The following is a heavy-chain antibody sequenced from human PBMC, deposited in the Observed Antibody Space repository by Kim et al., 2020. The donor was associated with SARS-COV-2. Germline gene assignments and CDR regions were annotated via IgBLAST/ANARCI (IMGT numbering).Heavy chain of an antibody. J-gene: IGHJ4*02. Sequence: EDSEKSRYTSSRDNDKNSVYLQRNGARAEDTAVYYCARDGSTTVASFDYWGQGTLVTVSS. D-gene: IGHD4-17*01. V-gene: IGHV3-21*01. CDR3: ARDGSTTVASFDY.